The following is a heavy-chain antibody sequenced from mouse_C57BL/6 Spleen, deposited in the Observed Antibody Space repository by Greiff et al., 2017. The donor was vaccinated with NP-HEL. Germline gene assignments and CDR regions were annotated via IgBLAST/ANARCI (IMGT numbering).Heavy chain of an antibody. CDR2: IWGVGST. CDR3: ATSYYYGSGGAMDD. V-gene: IGHV2-6*01. Sequence: VKLMESGPGLVAPSQSLSITCTVSGFSLTSYGVDWVRQSPGKGLEWLGVIWGVGSTNYNSALKSRLSISKDNSKSQVFLKMNSLQTDDTAMYYCATSYYYGSGGAMDDWGQGTSVTVSS. D-gene: IGHD1-1*01. J-gene: IGHJ4*01. CDR1: GFSLTSYG.